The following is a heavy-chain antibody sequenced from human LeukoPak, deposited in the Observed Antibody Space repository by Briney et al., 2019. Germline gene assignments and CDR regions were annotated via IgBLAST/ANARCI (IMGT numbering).Heavy chain of an antibody. D-gene: IGHD3-22*01. CDR3: ARLDDSSGYVFDY. V-gene: IGHV5-51*01. CDR2: IYPDDSDI. CDR1: GYSFSNYW. J-gene: IGHJ4*02. Sequence: GESLKISCKGSGYSFSNYWIGWVRQMPGKGLEWMGIIYPDDSDIRYSPSFQGQVTISADKSISTAYLQWSSLKASDTAMYYCARLDDSSGYVFDYWGQGTLVTVSS.